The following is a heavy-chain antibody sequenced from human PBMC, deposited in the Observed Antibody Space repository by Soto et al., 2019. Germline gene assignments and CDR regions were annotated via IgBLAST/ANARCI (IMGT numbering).Heavy chain of an antibody. V-gene: IGHV1-2*04. CDR3: ASDGGRDGYDVDYFGC. CDR1: GYTFSGYY. CDR2: INPNSGDT. J-gene: IGHJ4*02. Sequence: QVQLVQSGAEVKKPGASVKVSCKASGYTFSGYYMHWVRQAPGQGLEWMGWINPNSGDTNYAQKFQGWVTMTRDTTSSTADVELRRLRSDATNVDYLASDGGRDGYDVDYFGCWGQGSIVTVCS. D-gene: IGHD5-12*01.